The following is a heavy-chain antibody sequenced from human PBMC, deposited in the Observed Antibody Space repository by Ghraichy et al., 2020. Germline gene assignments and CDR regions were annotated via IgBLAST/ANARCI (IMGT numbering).Heavy chain of an antibody. V-gene: IGHV4-34*01. J-gene: IGHJ4*02. CDR2: INYSGST. CDR3: ARAPRDYTDY. Sequence: SETLSLTCAVYGGSFSGYYWIWIRQPPGKGLEWIGDINYSGSTSYNPSLKSRVTISVDTSNNQFSLNLRSVTVADTAVYYCARAPRDYTDYWGQGTLVTVSS. D-gene: IGHD6-6*01. CDR1: GGSFSGYY.